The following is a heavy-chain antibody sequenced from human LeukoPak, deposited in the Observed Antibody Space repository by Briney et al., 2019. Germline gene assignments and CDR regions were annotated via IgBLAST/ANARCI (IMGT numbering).Heavy chain of an antibody. CDR1: GYTFTGHY. CDR3: TRDRGYDYFFDY. Sequence: ASVKVSCKASGYTFTGHYMHWVRQAPGQGLEWMGWINPNSGGTNYAQKFQGRVTMTRDTSISTAYMELSRLRSDDTAVYYCTRDRGYDYFFDYWGQGTLVTVSS. CDR2: INPNSGGT. D-gene: IGHD5-12*01. J-gene: IGHJ4*02. V-gene: IGHV1-2*02.